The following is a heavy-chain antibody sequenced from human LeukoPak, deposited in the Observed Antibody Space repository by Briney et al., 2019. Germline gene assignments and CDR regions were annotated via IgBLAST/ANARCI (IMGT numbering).Heavy chain of an antibody. J-gene: IGHJ3*02. V-gene: IGHV3-30-3*01. D-gene: IGHD3-22*01. Sequence: GGSLRLSCAASGFTFSSYAMHWVRQAPGKGLEWVAVISYDGSNKYYADSVKGRFTISRDNSKNTLYLQMNSLRAEDTAVYYCARLGPDYYDSSGYYSDAFDIWGQGTMVTVSS. CDR2: ISYDGSNK. CDR1: GFTFSSYA. CDR3: ARLGPDYYDSSGYYSDAFDI.